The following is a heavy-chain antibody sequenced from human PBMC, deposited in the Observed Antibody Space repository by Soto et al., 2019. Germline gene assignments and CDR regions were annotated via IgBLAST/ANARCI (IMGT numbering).Heavy chain of an antibody. CDR1: GGSISTSRSY. Sequence: QLQLLESGPGLVKASETLSLTCSVSGGSISTSRSYWAWIRQPPGKGLEWLANIFYSGSTFYNPSLASRVSVSVDTSKNEFSLKLRSVTAADTAVYYCARQPTTGDTDLWFDPWGQGTQVTVSS. J-gene: IGHJ5*02. V-gene: IGHV4-39*01. D-gene: IGHD2-21*01. CDR2: IFYSGST. CDR3: ARQPTTGDTDLWFDP.